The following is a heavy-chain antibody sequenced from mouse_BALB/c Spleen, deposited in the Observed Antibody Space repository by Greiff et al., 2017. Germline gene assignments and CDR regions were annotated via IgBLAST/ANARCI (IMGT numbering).Heavy chain of an antibody. Sequence: EVNLVESGGDLVKPGGSLKLSCAASGFTFSSYGMSWVRQTPDKRLEWVATISSGGSYTYYPDSVKGRFTISRDNAKNTLYLQMSSLKSEDTAMYYCASSYGSSFWGQGTTLTVSS. CDR3: ASSYGSSF. D-gene: IGHD1-1*01. CDR2: ISSGGSYT. J-gene: IGHJ2*01. V-gene: IGHV5-6*01. CDR1: GFTFSSYG.